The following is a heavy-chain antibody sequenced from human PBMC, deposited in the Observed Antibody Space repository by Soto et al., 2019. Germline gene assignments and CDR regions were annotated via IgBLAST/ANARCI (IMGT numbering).Heavy chain of an antibody. CDR3: ARDARGTRGFDEMDI. V-gene: IGHV1-2*02. CDR2: ISPNSGDT. J-gene: IGHJ6*02. CDR1: GYIFTGYH. Sequence: ASVKVSCKASGYIFTGYHIHWVRQAPGRGLEWMGWISPNSGDTEYAQNFQGRVTMTRDTSFNLVYMEMSGLMSDDTAVYYCARDARGTRGFDEMDIWGQGTTVTVSS. D-gene: IGHD3-9*01.